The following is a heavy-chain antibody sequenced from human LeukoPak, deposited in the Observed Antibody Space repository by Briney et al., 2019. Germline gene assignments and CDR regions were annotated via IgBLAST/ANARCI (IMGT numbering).Heavy chain of an antibody. Sequence: ASVNVSCMTSGYTFTDYYIHWVRQAPGQGLEYMGWLNPDSGATKCAPQFQGRVIVTRDTSISTVYLEVGTLTSDDTAVYYCARGEPLSWGLGMGYFDLWGRGSLLAVSS. V-gene: IGHV1-2*02. D-gene: IGHD7-27*01. CDR3: ARGEPLSWGLGMGYFDL. CDR1: GYTFTDYY. CDR2: LNPDSGAT. J-gene: IGHJ2*01.